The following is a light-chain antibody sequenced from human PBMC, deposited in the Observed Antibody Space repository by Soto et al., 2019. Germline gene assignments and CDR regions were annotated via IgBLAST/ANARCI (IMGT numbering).Light chain of an antibody. CDR1: QSVSRY. CDR3: QQHINWPLT. CDR2: DAF. V-gene: IGKV3-11*01. J-gene: IGKJ4*01. Sequence: EIVLTQSPVTLSLSTGERATLSCRASQSVSRYLAWYQQKPDQAPRLLIYDAFNRATGIPARFSGSGSGTDFTLTISSLEPEDFALYYCQQHINWPLTFGGGTKVDI.